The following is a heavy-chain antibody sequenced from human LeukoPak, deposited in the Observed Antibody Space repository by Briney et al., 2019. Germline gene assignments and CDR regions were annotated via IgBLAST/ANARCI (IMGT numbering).Heavy chain of an antibody. CDR3: ANYQQRPPAMDF. CDR2: IGTDGRNI. D-gene: IGHD3-16*02. CDR1: DFSFQSFP. J-gene: IGHJ6*02. V-gene: IGHV3-23*01. Sequence: PGGSLTLSCAASDFSFQSFPMIWVRQAPGKGLEWVSVIGTDGRNIHYADSVKGRFTISRDNSKKTLYLQMTSLRAEDTALYFCANYQQRPPAMDFWGQGTTVTVSS.